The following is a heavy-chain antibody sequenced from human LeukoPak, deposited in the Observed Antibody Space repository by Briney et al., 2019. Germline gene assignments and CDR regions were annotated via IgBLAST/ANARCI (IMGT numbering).Heavy chain of an antibody. Sequence: KPSETLSLTCTVSGGSISSGDYYWTWIRQPPGKGLEWIGYIYYSGSTYYNPSLKSRVTISLDTSKNQFSLKLSSVTAADTAVYYCARGGQSHYWYFDLWGRGTLVTVSS. D-gene: IGHD6-19*01. CDR1: GGSISSGDYY. V-gene: IGHV4-30-4*01. CDR3: ARGGQSHYWYFDL. CDR2: IYYSGST. J-gene: IGHJ2*01.